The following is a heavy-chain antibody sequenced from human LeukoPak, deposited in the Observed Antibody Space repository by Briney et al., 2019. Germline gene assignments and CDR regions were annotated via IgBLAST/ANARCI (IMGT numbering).Heavy chain of an antibody. V-gene: IGHV1-69*06. Sequence: ASVKVSCKASGGTFSSYAISWVRQAPGQGLEWMGGIIPIFGTANYAQKFQGRVTITADKSTSTAYMELSSLRSEDTAVYYCARKTWRDGGAQDAFDIWGQGTMVTVSS. D-gene: IGHD4-23*01. CDR2: IIPIFGTA. J-gene: IGHJ3*02. CDR3: ARKTWRDGGAQDAFDI. CDR1: GGTFSSYA.